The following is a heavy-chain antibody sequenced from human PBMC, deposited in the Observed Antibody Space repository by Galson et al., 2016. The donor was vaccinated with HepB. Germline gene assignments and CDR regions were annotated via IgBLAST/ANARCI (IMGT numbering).Heavy chain of an antibody. Sequence: QSGAEVKKPGASVKVSCKASGDTFTRYDINWVRQATGQGLEWMGWMNPNSGNTAYAQKFQGRVTMTRNTSISRAYMELSRLTSDDAAVYFCARGGAVTDYLYYGLDVWGQGTTVIVSS. V-gene: IGHV1-8*01. D-gene: IGHD6-19*01. J-gene: IGHJ6*02. CDR1: GDTFTRYD. CDR3: ARGGAVTDYLYYGLDV. CDR2: MNPNSGNT.